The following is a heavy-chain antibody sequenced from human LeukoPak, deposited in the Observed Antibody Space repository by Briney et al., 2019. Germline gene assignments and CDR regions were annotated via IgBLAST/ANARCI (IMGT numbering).Heavy chain of an antibody. CDR3: AKLREATINAWYFDY. J-gene: IGHJ4*02. CDR1: GFTFSSYA. Sequence: GGSLRLSCAASGFTFSSYAMSWVRQAPGKGLEWVSAISGSGGSTYYADSVKGRFTISRDNSKNTLYLQMNSLRAEDTAVYYCAKLREATINAWYFDYWGQGTLVTVSS. D-gene: IGHD5-12*01. CDR2: ISGSGGST. V-gene: IGHV3-23*01.